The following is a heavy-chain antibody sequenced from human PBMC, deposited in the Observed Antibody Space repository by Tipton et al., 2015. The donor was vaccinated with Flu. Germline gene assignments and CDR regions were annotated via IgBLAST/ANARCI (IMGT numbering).Heavy chain of an antibody. Sequence: LRLSCSISGASISSKTFYWAWIRQHPGKGLEWIGSIYHTGTTYYNPSLKSRVTMSVDTSKNEVSLSVTSVTAADTVVYYCAKDRGVDWNWFDPWGRGTLVAVSS. CDR3: AKDRGVDWNWFDP. CDR1: GASISSKTFY. J-gene: IGHJ5*02. V-gene: IGHV4-39*07. CDR2: IYHTGTT. D-gene: IGHD3-9*01.